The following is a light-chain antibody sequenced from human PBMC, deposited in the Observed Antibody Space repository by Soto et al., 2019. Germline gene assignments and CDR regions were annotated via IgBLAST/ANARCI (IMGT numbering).Light chain of an antibody. CDR3: QQYDKWPET. CDR2: GAS. J-gene: IGKJ1*01. Sequence: EIVMTQSPATLSVSPGESATLSCRASQSVSSNLAWYQQKPGQAPRFLIYGASARATGIPARFSGSGSGTEFTLTISNLQSEDFAVYYCQQYDKWPETFGQGTKVDIK. CDR1: QSVSSN. V-gene: IGKV3-15*01.